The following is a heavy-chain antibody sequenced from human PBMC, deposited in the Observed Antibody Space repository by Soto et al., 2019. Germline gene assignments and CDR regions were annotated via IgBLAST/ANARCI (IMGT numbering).Heavy chain of an antibody. CDR2: ISAYNGNT. J-gene: IGHJ4*02. CDR1: GYTFTSYG. Sequence: QVQLVQSGAEVKKPGASVKVSCKASGYTFTSYGISWVRQAPGQGLEWMGWISAYNGNTNYAQKLQGRVTMTADTSTSTAYTELRSRRSDDTAVYYFARDSGYYYGSGKIDYWGQGTLVTVSS. V-gene: IGHV1-18*01. CDR3: ARDSGYYYGSGKIDY. D-gene: IGHD3-10*01.